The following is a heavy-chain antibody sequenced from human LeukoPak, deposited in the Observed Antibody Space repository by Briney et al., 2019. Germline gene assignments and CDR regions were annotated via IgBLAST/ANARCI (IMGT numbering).Heavy chain of an antibody. J-gene: IGHJ4*02. CDR2: ISFSGSTI. V-gene: IGHV3-11*01. CDR3: ARDFRYCSSTSCYSYYFDY. Sequence: GGSLRLSCAASGFTFSDYYMSWIRQAPGKGLEWVSYISFSGSTIYYADSVKGRFTISRDNAKNSLYLQMNSLRAEDTAVYYCARDFRYCSSTSCYSYYFDYWGQGTLVTVSS. CDR1: GFTFSDYY. D-gene: IGHD2-2*01.